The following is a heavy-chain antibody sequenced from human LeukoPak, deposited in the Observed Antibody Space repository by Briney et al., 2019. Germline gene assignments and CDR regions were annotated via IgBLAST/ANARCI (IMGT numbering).Heavy chain of an antibody. V-gene: IGHV4-59*01. D-gene: IGHD4/OR15-4a*01. CDR2: IYYSGST. Sequence: SETLSLTCTVSGGSISTYFWSWIRQPPGKGLEWIGYIYYSGSTNYNPSLKSRVTISVDTSKDQFSLKLSSVTAADTAVYYCARVPGLWANWFDPWGQGTLVTVSS. J-gene: IGHJ5*02. CDR1: GGSISTYF. CDR3: ARVPGLWANWFDP.